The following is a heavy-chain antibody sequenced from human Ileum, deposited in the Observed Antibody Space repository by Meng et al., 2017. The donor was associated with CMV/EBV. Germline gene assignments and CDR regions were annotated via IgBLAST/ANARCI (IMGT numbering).Heavy chain of an antibody. CDR2: ISSSSSTI. V-gene: IGHV3-48*04. CDR3: ARGRRSRYVDFDY. D-gene: IGHD3-16*01. Sequence: GGSLRLSCAASGFTFSSYSMNWVRQAPGKGLEWVSYISSSSSTIYYADSVKGRFTISRDNAKNSLYLQMNSLRAEDTAVYYCARGRRSRYVDFDYWGQGTLVTVSS. CDR1: GFTFSSYS. J-gene: IGHJ4*02.